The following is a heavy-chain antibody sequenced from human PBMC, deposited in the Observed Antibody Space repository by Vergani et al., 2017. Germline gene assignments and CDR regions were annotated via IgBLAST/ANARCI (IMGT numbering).Heavy chain of an antibody. CDR1: GASISRYY. CDR3: ARVVVGSSRYWGAFDI. CDR2: IYISGST. V-gene: IGHV4-59*01. J-gene: IGHJ3*02. Sequence: QVQLQESGPGLVKPSETLSLTCTVSGASISRYYWNWIRQPPGQGLEWIGYIYISGSTDSNPSLKSRVTRSVDTAKSQFSLKLNSVTAADTAVYDCARVVVGSSRYWGAFDIWGQGTMVTGSA. D-gene: IGHD6-13*01.